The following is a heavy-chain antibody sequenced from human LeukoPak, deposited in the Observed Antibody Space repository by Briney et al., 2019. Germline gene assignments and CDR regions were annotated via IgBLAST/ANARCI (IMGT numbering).Heavy chain of an antibody. J-gene: IGHJ4*02. D-gene: IGHD6-13*01. CDR2: ISAYNGNT. Sequence: GASVKVSCKASGYTFTSDGISWVRQAPGQGLEWMGWISAYNGNTNYAQKLQGRVTMTTDTSTSTAYMELRSLRSGDTAVYYCARDRRIAAAGTLSYWGQGTLVTVSS. V-gene: IGHV1-18*01. CDR3: ARDRRIAAAGTLSY. CDR1: GYTFTSDG.